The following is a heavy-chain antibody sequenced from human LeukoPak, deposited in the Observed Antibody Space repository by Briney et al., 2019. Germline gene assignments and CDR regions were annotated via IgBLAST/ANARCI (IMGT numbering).Heavy chain of an antibody. CDR3: AKNLDIVVEPTTTGGDY. D-gene: IGHD2-2*01. J-gene: IGHJ4*02. CDR2: ISGSGGGT. CDR1: GFTFSNYA. Sequence: GGSLRLSCAASGFTFSNYAMNWVRQAPGKGLEWVSAISGSGGGTYYADSVKGRFTISRDNSKNTLYLQMNSLRAEDTAVYFCAKNLDIVVEPTTTGGDYWGQGTLVTVSS. V-gene: IGHV3-23*01.